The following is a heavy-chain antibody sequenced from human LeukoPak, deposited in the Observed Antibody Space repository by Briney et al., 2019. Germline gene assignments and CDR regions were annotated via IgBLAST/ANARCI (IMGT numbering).Heavy chain of an antibody. CDR2: IYYSGST. CDR3: ARAPGGYSYGDAFDI. J-gene: IGHJ3*02. Sequence: SETLSLTCTVSGGSISSYYWSWIRQPPGKGLEWIGYIYYSGSTNYNPSLKSRVTISVDTSKNQFSLKLSSVTAADTAVYYCARAPGGYSYGDAFDIWGQGTMVTVSS. D-gene: IGHD5-18*01. V-gene: IGHV4-59*12. CDR1: GGSISSYY.